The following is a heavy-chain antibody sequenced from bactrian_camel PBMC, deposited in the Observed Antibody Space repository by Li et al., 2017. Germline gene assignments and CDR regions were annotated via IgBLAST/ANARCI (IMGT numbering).Heavy chain of an antibody. CDR2: IGSDGST. Sequence: HVQLVESGGGSVQAGGSLRLSCVASGYTSSPYCMAWFRQAPGKEREFVSAIGSDGSTKYADSVKGRFTISKDNAKNILYLQMNNLKPEDTAMYYCAACSNPFFGQGTQVTVS. J-gene: IGHJ4*01. CDR1: GYTSSPYC. D-gene: IGHD3*01. V-gene: IGHV3S55*01.